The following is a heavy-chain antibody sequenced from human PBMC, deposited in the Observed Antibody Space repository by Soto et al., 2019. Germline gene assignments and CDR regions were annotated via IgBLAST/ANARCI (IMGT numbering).Heavy chain of an antibody. Sequence: QVQLVQSGAEVKKPGASVKVSCKASGYTFTSYGISWVRQAPGQGLEWMGWISAYNGNTNYEQKLQGRVTMTTGTSTSTAYMELRSLRADDTAVYYWAREGSRYCGGDCYSVYWGQGTLVTVSS. CDR2: ISAYNGNT. V-gene: IGHV1-18*01. CDR1: GYTFTSYG. CDR3: AREGSRYCGGDCYSVY. J-gene: IGHJ4*02. D-gene: IGHD2-21*01.